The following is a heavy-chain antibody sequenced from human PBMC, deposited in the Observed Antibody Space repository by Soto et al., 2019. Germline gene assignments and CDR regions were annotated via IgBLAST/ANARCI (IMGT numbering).Heavy chain of an antibody. CDR3: ARGVRFGGYCSSTSCATRDWFDP. V-gene: IGHV1-8*01. Sequence: ASVKVSFQASGYTFTRYDIHWVRQATGQGLEWMGWMNPNSGKTGYAQKFQGRVTMTRNTPISTAYMELSSLRSEDTAVYYCARGVRFGGYCSSTSCATRDWFDPWGQGTLVTVSS. J-gene: IGHJ5*02. CDR1: GYTFTRYD. CDR2: MNPNSGKT. D-gene: IGHD2-2*01.